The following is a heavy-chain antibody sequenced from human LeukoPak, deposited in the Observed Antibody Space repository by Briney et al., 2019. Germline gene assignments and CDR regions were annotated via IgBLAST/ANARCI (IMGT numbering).Heavy chain of an antibody. Sequence: SVKVSCKVSGYTLTELSMHWVRQAPGKGLEWMGGFDPEDGETIYAQKFQGRVTMAEDTSTDTAYMELSSLRSEDTAVYYCATAGSSTSLSYYYYMDVWGKGTTVTVSS. D-gene: IGHD2-2*01. J-gene: IGHJ6*03. CDR3: ATAGSSTSLSYYYYMDV. CDR2: FDPEDGET. CDR1: GYTLTELS. V-gene: IGHV1-24*01.